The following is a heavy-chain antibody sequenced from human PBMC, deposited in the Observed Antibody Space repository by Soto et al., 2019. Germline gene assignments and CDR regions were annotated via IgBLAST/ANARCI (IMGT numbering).Heavy chain of an antibody. D-gene: IGHD2-15*01. CDR1: GFTFGSYA. J-gene: IGHJ4*02. CDR2: ISATGGST. V-gene: IGHV3-23*01. Sequence: EVQLLESGGDLVRAGGSLRLSCAACGFTFGSYAMTWVRQAPGKGLEWVSTISATGGSTFYADSVKGRFTISRDNSMNTLYLQMNSLRAEDTAIYYCEKDLSSYYYFDFWGQGTLVTVSS. CDR3: EKDLSSYYYFDF.